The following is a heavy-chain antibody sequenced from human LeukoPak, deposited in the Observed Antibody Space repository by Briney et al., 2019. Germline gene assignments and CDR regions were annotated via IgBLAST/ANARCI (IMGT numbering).Heavy chain of an antibody. V-gene: IGHV3-21*01. J-gene: IGHJ4*02. CDR1: GFTFSSYS. D-gene: IGHD1-26*01. CDR3: ARDGIVGAMRYYFDY. CDR2: ISSSSSYI. Sequence: GGSLRLSCAASGFTFSSYSMNWVRQAPGKGLEWISSISSSSSYIYYADSVKGRFTISRDNAKNSLYLQMNSLRAEDTAVYYCARDGIVGAMRYYFDYWGQGTLVTVSS.